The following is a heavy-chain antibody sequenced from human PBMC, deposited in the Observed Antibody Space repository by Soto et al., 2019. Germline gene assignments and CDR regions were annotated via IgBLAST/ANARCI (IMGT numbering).Heavy chain of an antibody. CDR2: MNPNSGNT. J-gene: IGHJ6*03. CDR3: ARAKWSGGYCSGASCYSDYYYYMDV. D-gene: IGHD2-15*01. V-gene: IGHV1-8*01. Sequence: QVQLVQSGAEVKKPGASVKVSCKASGYTFTSYDINWVRQATGQGLEWMGWMNPNSGNTGYAQKFQGRVTMNRNTAISTAYIELSSLRSEDTAVYYCARAKWSGGYCSGASCYSDYYYYMDVWGKGTTVTVSS. CDR1: GYTFTSYD.